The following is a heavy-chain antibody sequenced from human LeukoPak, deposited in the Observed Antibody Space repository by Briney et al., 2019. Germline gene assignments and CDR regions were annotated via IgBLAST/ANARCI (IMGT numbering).Heavy chain of an antibody. J-gene: IGHJ4*02. CDR2: IYDSGST. Sequence: SETLSLTCTVSGGSISSSSYYWGWLRQPPGQGLEGIGSIYDSGSTYYNPSLKSRVTISVDTSKNQFSLKLSSVTAADTAVYYCATSLYDYVWGSYRYYFDYWGQGTLVTVSS. V-gene: IGHV4-39*07. CDR1: GGSISSSSYY. CDR3: ATSLYDYVWGSYRYYFDY. D-gene: IGHD3-16*02.